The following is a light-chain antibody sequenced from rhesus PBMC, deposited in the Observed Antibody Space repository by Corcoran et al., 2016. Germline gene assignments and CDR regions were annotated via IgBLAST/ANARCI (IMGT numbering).Light chain of an antibody. CDR2: AAS. J-gene: IGKJ1*01. V-gene: IGKV1-33*02. CDR3: QQHESYPWT. Sequence: DIQMTQSPPSLSASVGDRVTIICQASQGISRWLPWYQLKAGKAPKLLISAASTLHSGFPSRFSGSGSGKDFTLTISSLQPEDFATYYCQQHESYPWTFGLGTKVEIK. CDR1: QGISRW.